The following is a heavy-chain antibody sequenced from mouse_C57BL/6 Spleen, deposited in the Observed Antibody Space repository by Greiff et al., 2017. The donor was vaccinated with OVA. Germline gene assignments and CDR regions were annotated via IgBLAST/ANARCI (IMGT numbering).Heavy chain of an antibody. D-gene: IGHD2-3*01. CDR3: ARNGYYPLYAMDY. CDR2: ISSGSSPI. V-gene: IGHV5-17*01. J-gene: IGHJ4*01. CDR1: GFTFSDYG. Sequence: EVQLVESGGGLVKPGGSLKLSCAASGFTFSDYGMPWVRQAPATGLEWVAYISSGSSPIYYADTVKGRFPISRDNAKDTLFLQRTSLRSEDTAMYYCARNGYYPLYAMDYWGQGTSVTVAS.